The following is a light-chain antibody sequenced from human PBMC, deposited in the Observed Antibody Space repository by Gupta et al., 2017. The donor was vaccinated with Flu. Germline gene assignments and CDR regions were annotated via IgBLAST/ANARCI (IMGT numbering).Light chain of an antibody. Sequence: VTLGQPAAISCRSSQSIVYSEGNTYLNWFHQRPGQSPRRLIYKVSNRDSGVPDRFGGTGSGTDFTLKISRVEAEDVGIYYCMQGTHWPWTFGQGTKVEIK. V-gene: IGKV2-30*01. CDR1: QSIVYSEGNTY. J-gene: IGKJ1*01. CDR2: KVS. CDR3: MQGTHWPWT.